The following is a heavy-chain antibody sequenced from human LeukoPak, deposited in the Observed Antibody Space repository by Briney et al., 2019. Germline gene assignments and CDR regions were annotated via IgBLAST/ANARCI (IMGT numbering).Heavy chain of an antibody. V-gene: IGHV1-2*02. D-gene: IGHD6-19*01. CDR3: ASIGPSYSSGWYPDENFDY. Sequence: ASVKVSCKASGYTFTGYYMHWVRQAPGQGLEWMGWINPNSGGTNYAQKFQGGVTMTRDTSISTAYMELSRLRSDDTAVYYCASIGPSYSSGWYPDENFDYWGQGTLVTVSP. CDR2: INPNSGGT. CDR1: GYTFTGYY. J-gene: IGHJ4*02.